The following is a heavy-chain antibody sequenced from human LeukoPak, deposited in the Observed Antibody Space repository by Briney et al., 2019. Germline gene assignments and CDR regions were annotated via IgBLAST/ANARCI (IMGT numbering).Heavy chain of an antibody. CDR3: AKLDLLEWPHAFDI. J-gene: IGHJ3*02. CDR1: GFAFRSYS. D-gene: IGHD3-3*01. V-gene: IGHV3-21*01. Sequence: GGSLRLSCAASGFAFRSYSMNWVRQAPGKGLEWVSSISSSSSYIYYADSVKGRFTISRDNAKNSLYLQMNSLRAEDTAVYYCAKLDLLEWPHAFDIWGQGTMVTVSS. CDR2: ISSSSSYI.